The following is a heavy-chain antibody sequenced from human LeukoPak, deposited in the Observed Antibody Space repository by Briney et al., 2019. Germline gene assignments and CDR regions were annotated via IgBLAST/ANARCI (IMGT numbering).Heavy chain of an antibody. D-gene: IGHD1-26*01. CDR2: ISGSGSTI. CDR3: ARASSGSYSETDY. J-gene: IGHJ4*02. CDR1: RFTFSDYY. V-gene: IGHV3-11*04. Sequence: GGSLRLTCAASRFTFSDYYMSWIRQAPGKGLEWVSYISGSGSTIYYADSVKGRFTISRDNAKNSLYLQMKSLRVEDTAVYYCARASSGSYSETDYWGQGTLVTVSS.